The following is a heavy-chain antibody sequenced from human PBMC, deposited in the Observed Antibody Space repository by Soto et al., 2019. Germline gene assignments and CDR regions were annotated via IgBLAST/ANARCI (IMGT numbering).Heavy chain of an antibody. CDR1: GGSISTYY. Sequence: SETLSLTYTVSGGSISTYYWIWIRQTPGKGLGWIGYIYYSGSTNYNPSRKSGVTISVDTSKNQFSLKLSSVTAADTVVYYWARGYSSGRSDYWGKGTLVNIS. J-gene: IGHJ4*02. D-gene: IGHD3-22*01. V-gene: IGHV4-59*08. CDR2: IYYSGST. CDR3: ARGYSSGRSDY.